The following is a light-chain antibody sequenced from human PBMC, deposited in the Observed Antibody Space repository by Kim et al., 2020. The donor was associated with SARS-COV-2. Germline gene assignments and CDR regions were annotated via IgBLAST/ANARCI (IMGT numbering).Light chain of an antibody. V-gene: IGLV2-8*01. CDR3: SSYAGSGNVV. Sequence: QSALTQPPSASGSPGQSVTISCTGSSSDVGGYNYVSWYQQHPGEAPKLIVSEVNKRPSGVPDRFSGSKSGNTASLTVSGLQAEDEANYYCSSYAGSGNVVFGGGTRLTVL. J-gene: IGLJ2*01. CDR2: EVN. CDR1: SSDVGGYNY.